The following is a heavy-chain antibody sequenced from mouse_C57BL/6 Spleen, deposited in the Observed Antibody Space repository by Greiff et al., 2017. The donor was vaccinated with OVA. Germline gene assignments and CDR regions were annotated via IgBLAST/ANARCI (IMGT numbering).Heavy chain of an antibody. CDR3: ARDSSGPFFAY. V-gene: IGHV1-76*01. CDR1: GYTFTDYY. J-gene: IGHJ3*01. D-gene: IGHD3-2*02. Sequence: VQLQQSGAELVRPGASVKLSCKASGYTFTDYYINWVKQRPGQGLEWIARIYPGSGNTYYNEKFKGKATLTAEKSSSTAYMQLSSLTSEDSAVYFCARDSSGPFFAYWGQGTLVTVSA. CDR2: IYPGSGNT.